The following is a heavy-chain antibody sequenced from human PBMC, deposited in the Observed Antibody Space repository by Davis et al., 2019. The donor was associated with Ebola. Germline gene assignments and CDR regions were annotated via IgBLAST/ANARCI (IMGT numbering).Heavy chain of an antibody. CDR2: ISGSGGST. CDR1: GFTFSSYA. V-gene: IGHV3-23*01. J-gene: IGHJ4*02. D-gene: IGHD3-3*01. Sequence: GGSLRLSCAASGFTFSSYAMSWVRQAPGKGLEWVSAISGSGGSTYYADSVKGRFTISRDNSKNTLYLQMNSLRAEDTAVYYCAKDDPPYYDFWSGYYGYWGQGTLVTVSS. CDR3: AKDDPPYYDFWSGYYGY.